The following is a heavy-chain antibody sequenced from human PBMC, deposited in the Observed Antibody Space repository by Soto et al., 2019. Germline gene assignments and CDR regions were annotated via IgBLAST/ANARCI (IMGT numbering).Heavy chain of an antibody. J-gene: IGHJ3*02. D-gene: IGHD4-17*01. CDR1: GGTFSSYT. CDR2: IIPILGIA. Sequence: GASVKVSCKASGGTFSSYTISWVRQAPGQGLEWMGRIIPILGIANYAQKFQGRVTITADKSTSTAYMELSSLRSEDTAVYYCARDMDYGGAFDIWGQGTMVTVSS. CDR3: ARDMDYGGAFDI. V-gene: IGHV1-69*04.